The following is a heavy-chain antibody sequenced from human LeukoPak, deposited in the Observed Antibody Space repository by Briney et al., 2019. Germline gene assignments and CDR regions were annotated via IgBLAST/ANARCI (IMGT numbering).Heavy chain of an antibody. J-gene: IGHJ4*02. CDR3: AREDIVATIWDY. D-gene: IGHD5-12*01. CDR1: GGSISSGGYY. Sequence: SQTLSLTCTVSGGSISSGGYYWSWIRQPPGKGLEWIGYIYQSGSTYYNPSLKSRVTISVDRSKNHFSLKLSSVTAADTAVYYCAREDIVATIWDYWGQGTLVTVSS. CDR2: IYQSGST. V-gene: IGHV4-30-2*01.